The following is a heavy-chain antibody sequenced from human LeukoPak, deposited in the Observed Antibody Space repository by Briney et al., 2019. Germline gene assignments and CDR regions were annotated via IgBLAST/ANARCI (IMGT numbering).Heavy chain of an antibody. D-gene: IGHD5-18*01. J-gene: IGHJ5*02. CDR3: AKGAGGFSYYNWFDP. CDR2: IYYSGTT. Sequence: SETLSLTCTVSGGSISSSPYYWGWIRQPPGKGLEWIGSIYYSGTTHYNPSLESRVTISVDTSKNQFSLKLASVTAADTAIYYCAKGAGGFSYYNWFDPWGQGTLVAVSS. V-gene: IGHV4-39*07. CDR1: GGSISSSPYY.